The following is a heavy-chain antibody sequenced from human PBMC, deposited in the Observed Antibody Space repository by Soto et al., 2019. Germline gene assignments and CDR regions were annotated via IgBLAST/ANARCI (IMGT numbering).Heavy chain of an antibody. Sequence: QVQLVQSGAEVKKPGASVTVSCKASGYTFSDYYLHWVRQAPGQGPEWMGWMNPNSGDTKYEQKFQGRVPMTRDTSVRTAFMELNWLKSDDTAVYSCARESGGATATLDYYYFYMDVWGKGTTVTVSS. J-gene: IGHJ6*03. V-gene: IGHV1-2*02. D-gene: IGHD1-26*01. CDR2: MNPNSGDT. CDR3: ARESGGATATLDYYYFYMDV. CDR1: GYTFSDYY.